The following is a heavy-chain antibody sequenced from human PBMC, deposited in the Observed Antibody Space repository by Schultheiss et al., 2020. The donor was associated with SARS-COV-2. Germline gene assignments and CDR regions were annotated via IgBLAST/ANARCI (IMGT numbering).Heavy chain of an antibody. V-gene: IGHV3-33*01. CDR3: ARPESARVDHAFDI. D-gene: IGHD3-9*01. CDR1: GFTFSSYG. J-gene: IGHJ3*02. CDR2: IWYDGSNR. Sequence: GGSLRLSCAASGFTFSSYGMHWVRQAPGKGLEWVAVIWYDGSNRYYADSVKGRFTISRDNSKNTLYLQMNSLRAEDTAVYYCARPESARVDHAFDIWGQGTTVTVSS.